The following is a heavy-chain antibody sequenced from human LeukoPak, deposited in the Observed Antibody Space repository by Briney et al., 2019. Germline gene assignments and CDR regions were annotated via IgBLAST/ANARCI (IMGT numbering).Heavy chain of an antibody. J-gene: IGHJ2*01. V-gene: IGHV3-23*01. CDR1: GFTFSDYA. Sequence: GGSLRLSCAASGFTFSDYAMSWVRQAPEKGLEWVSTISHVGGTYYADSVKGRFTISRDSSKNTLFLHMNTLRAEDTAIYYCAKDRTVGASYWYFDLWGRGTLVTVSS. D-gene: IGHD1-26*01. CDR2: ISHVGGT. CDR3: AKDRTVGASYWYFDL.